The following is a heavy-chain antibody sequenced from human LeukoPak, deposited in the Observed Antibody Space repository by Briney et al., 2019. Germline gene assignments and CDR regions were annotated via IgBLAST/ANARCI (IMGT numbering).Heavy chain of an antibody. D-gene: IGHD3-10*01. CDR3: ARLYGSGSYQPFYYFDY. CDR2: IYPVYSDT. Sequence: GESLKISCKGSGYSFTSYWIGWVGPMPGKGLEWMGIIYPVYSDTLYRPSFQGQVSISAYKSISTAYLQWSSLKASDTAMYYCARLYGSGSYQPFYYFDYWGQGTLVTVSS. CDR1: GYSFTSYW. V-gene: IGHV5-51*01. J-gene: IGHJ4*02.